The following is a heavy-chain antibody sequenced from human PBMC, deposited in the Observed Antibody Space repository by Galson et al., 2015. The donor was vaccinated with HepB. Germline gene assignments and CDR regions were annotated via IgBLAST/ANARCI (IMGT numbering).Heavy chain of an antibody. J-gene: IGHJ3*02. CDR2: INSDGSST. V-gene: IGHV3-74*01. CDR1: GFTFSSYW. CDR3: ARVRDYSTDAFDI. D-gene: IGHD4-11*01. Sequence: SLRLSCAASGFTFSSYWMHWVRQAPWKGLVWVSRINSDGSSTSYADSVKGRFTISRDNAKNTLYLQMNSLRAEDTAVYYCARVRDYSTDAFDIWGQGTMVTVSS.